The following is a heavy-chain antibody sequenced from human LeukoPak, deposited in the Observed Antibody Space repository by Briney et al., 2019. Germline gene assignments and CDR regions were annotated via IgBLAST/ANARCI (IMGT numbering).Heavy chain of an antibody. CDR3: ARDGRCGGDCYAS. Sequence: GGSLRLSCAASGFSFSSYTMNWVRQAPGKGLEWVSIISSSSSYIYYADSVKGRFTISRDNAKNALYLQMNSLRVEDAAVYYCARDGRCGGDCYASWGQGTLVTVSS. J-gene: IGHJ4*02. V-gene: IGHV3-21*01. CDR2: ISSSSSYI. D-gene: IGHD2-21*02. CDR1: GFSFSSYT.